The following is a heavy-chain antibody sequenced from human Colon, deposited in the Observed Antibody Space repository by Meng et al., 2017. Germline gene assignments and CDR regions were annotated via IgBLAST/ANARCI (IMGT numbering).Heavy chain of an antibody. V-gene: IGHV1-46*02. D-gene: IGHD3-16*01. CDR3: ARERLGESPDY. Sequence: QVELVRYGAEVKKPGASVNVSCKASGYTFNTYHMHWVRQAPGQGLEWMGIINPSGGGTLYAQKFQGRVTMTSDTSTSTVYMELSSLRSEDTAVYYCARERLGESPDYWGQGTLVTVSS. J-gene: IGHJ4*02. CDR1: GYTFNTYH. CDR2: INPSGGGT.